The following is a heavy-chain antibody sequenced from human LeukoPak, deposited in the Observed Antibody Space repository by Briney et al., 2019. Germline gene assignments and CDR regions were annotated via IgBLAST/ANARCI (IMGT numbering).Heavy chain of an antibody. CDR1: GFTFSSYG. CDR3: VGSYSYYFDY. Sequence: GGSLRLSCAASGFTFSSYGMHWVRQAPGKGLEWVSLISYDGTKEYYADSVKGRFSISRDDSENTVYLQMNSVSADDSALYYCVGSYSYYFDYWGQGTLVTVSS. D-gene: IGHD1-26*01. V-gene: IGHV3-30*03. CDR2: ISYDGTKE. J-gene: IGHJ4*02.